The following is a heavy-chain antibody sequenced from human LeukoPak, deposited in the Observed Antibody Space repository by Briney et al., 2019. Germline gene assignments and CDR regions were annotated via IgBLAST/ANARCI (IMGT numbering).Heavy chain of an antibody. D-gene: IGHD6-13*01. Sequence: GGSLRLSCAPSGFTFSSYSMNWFGQAPGKGLDWVSSISSISSYIYYAASVKGRFTISRDNAKNSLYLQMNGLRAEDTAVYYCARDQGIAAPNHPYYGMDVWGQGTTVTVSS. CDR1: GFTFSSYS. CDR3: ARDQGIAAPNHPYYGMDV. V-gene: IGHV3-21*01. CDR2: ISSISSYI. J-gene: IGHJ6*02.